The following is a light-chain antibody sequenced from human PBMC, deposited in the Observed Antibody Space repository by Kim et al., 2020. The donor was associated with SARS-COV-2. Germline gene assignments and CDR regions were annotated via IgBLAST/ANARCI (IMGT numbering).Light chain of an antibody. Sequence: DIQMTQSPSSVSASVGDRVTITCRASQGINNWLAWYQQKPGKAPEFLIYDASSLQSGVPSRFSGSGSGTDFTLTISSLQPEDFATYYCPQTNSFPLTFGGGTKVDIK. CDR1: QGINNW. J-gene: IGKJ4*01. CDR3: PQTNSFPLT. CDR2: DAS. V-gene: IGKV1-12*01.